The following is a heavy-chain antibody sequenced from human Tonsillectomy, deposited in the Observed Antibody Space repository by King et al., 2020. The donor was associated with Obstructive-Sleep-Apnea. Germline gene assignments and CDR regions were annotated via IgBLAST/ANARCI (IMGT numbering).Heavy chain of an antibody. CDR3: TIDNYGDDWFDP. CDR1: GFTFRTDG. V-gene: IGHV3-7*01. J-gene: IGHJ5*02. CDR2: MNVDGSKK. Sequence: VQLVESGGGLVQPGVSLRLSGAASGFTFRTDGMSWGRQVPVKGLEWVADMNVDGSKKYFVDSWKGRFTISRDNAKNSLYLQINSLRAEDTAVYYCTIDNYGDDWFDPWGPGTLVTVSS. D-gene: IGHD4/OR15-4a*01.